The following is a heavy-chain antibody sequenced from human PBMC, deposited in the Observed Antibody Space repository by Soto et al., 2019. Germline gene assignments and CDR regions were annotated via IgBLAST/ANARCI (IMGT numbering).Heavy chain of an antibody. V-gene: IGHV2-5*02. J-gene: IGHJ4*02. Sequence: ESGPTLVNPTQTLTLTCTFSGFSLSTSGLSVGWIRQPPGKALELLALIFWDDDKRYSPSLKTRLTIIKDTSKKQVVLIMTNMDPVDTATYYCAHSQKQTVRFDYWGQGGLVTV. D-gene: IGHD4-4*01. CDR3: AHSQKQTVRFDY. CDR1: GFSLSTSGLS. CDR2: IFWDDDK.